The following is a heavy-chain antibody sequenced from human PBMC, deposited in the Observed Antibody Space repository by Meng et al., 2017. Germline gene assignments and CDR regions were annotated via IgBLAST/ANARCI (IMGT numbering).Heavy chain of an antibody. V-gene: IGHV5-51*01. D-gene: IGHD2-21*02. J-gene: IGHJ4*02. CDR2: IYPGDSDT. CDR3: ARSEGAVTASDPFDY. Sequence: GESLKISCKGSGYSFTSYWIGWVRQMPGKGLEWMGIIYPGDSDTRYSPSFQGQVTISADKSISTAYLQWCSLKASDTAMYYCARSEGAVTASDPFDYWGQGTLVTVSS. CDR1: GYSFTSYW.